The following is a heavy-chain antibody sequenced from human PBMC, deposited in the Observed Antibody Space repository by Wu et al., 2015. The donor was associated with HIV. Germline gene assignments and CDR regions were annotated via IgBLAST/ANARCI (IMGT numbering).Heavy chain of an antibody. V-gene: IGHV1-46*01. CDR1: GYTFISHY. D-gene: IGHD3-10*01. J-gene: IGHJ6*02. CDR2: INPSDGST. CDR3: ARDKVRGVGYYGMDV. Sequence: QVQLVQSGAEVKKPGASVKVSCKTSGYTFISHYMHWVRQAPGEGLEWMGIINPSDGSTSYGQKFQGTVTMTRDTSTSTVYMEMSSLRSEDTAVYYCARDKVRGVGYYGMDVWGQGTTVTVSS.